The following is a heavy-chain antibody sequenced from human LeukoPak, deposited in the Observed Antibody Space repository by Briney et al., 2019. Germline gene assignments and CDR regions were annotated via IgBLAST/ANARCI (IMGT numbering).Heavy chain of an antibody. CDR1: GYRFTSYW. Sequence: GESLKISCKASGYRFTSYWIGWVRQMPGKGLEWMGMIYPGDSEVRYGPAFQGQVTISADKSANTAYLQWSSLKASDTAIYYCATEIGSGWFYDYWGQGTLVTVSS. CDR3: ATEIGSGWFYDY. J-gene: IGHJ4*02. CDR2: IYPGDSEV. V-gene: IGHV5-51*01. D-gene: IGHD6-19*01.